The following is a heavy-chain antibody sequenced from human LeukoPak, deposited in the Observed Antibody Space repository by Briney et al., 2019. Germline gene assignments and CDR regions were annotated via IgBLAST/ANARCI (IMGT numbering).Heavy chain of an antibody. CDR1: GFTFSSYN. V-gene: IGHV3-21*01. J-gene: IGHJ4*02. CDR2: ISSTSSYI. Sequence: GGSLRLSCAASGFTFSSYNMNWVRQAPGKGLEWVSSISSTSSYIYYADSVKGRFTISRDNAKNSLYLQMNSLRASDTAVYYCARDDFIAAAGHDYWGQGTLVTVSS. D-gene: IGHD6-13*01. CDR3: ARDDFIAAAGHDY.